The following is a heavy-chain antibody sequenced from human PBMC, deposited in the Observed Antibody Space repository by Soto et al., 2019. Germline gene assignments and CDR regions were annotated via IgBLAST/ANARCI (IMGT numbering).Heavy chain of an antibody. D-gene: IGHD2-2*01. J-gene: IGHJ6*03. CDR2: IGTAGDT. CDR3: ARTQSSTSSYCYMDV. Sequence: EVQLVESGGGLVQPGGSLRLSCAASGFTFSSYDMHWVRQATGKGLEWVSAIGTAGDTYYPGSVKGRFTISRENAKNSLYLQMNSLRAGDTAVYYCARTQSSTSSYCYMDVWGKGTTVTVSS. CDR1: GFTFSSYD. V-gene: IGHV3-13*01.